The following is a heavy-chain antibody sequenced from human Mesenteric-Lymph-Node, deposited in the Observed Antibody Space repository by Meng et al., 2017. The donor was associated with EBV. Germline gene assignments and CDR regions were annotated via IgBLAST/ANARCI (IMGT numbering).Heavy chain of an antibody. CDR3: ARGVSTSWPVDY. Sequence: QVRLVHSGAEVKKPGASVKVSCKASGYTFTSYAMHWLRQAPGQRLEWMGWINAGNGNTKYSEKFQGRVTITRDTFASTAYMELSSLRSEDTAVYYCARGVSTSWPVDYWGHGTLVTVSS. CDR2: INAGNGNT. D-gene: IGHD6-19*01. J-gene: IGHJ4*01. V-gene: IGHV1-3*01. CDR1: GYTFTSYA.